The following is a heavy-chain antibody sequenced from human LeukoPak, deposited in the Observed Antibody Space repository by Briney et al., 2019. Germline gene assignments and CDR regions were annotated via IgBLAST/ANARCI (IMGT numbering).Heavy chain of an antibody. CDR3: ARGWGYFDY. V-gene: IGHV4-59*01. J-gene: IGHJ4*02. CDR2: IYYSGST. D-gene: IGHD3-16*01. Sequence: SETLSLTCTVSGXSISNYYWSWIRQPPGKGLEWIGYIYYSGSTNYNPSLKSRVTISVDTSKSQFSLNLSSMTAADTAVYYCARGWGYFDYWGQGTLVTVSS. CDR1: GXSISNYY.